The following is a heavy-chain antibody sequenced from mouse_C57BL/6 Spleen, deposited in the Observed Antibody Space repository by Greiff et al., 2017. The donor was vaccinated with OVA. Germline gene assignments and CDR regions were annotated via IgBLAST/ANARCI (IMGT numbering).Heavy chain of an antibody. V-gene: IGHV1-55*01. CDR3: ARGGYDGRVFDY. CDR1: GYTFTSYW. CDR2: IYPGSGST. Sequence: VQLQQPGAELVKPGASVKMSCKASGYTFTSYWITWVKQRPGQGLEWIGDIYPGSGSTNYNEKFKSKATLTVDTSSSTAYMQLSSLTSEDSAVYYCARGGYDGRVFDYWGQGTTLTVSS. D-gene: IGHD2-2*01. J-gene: IGHJ2*01.